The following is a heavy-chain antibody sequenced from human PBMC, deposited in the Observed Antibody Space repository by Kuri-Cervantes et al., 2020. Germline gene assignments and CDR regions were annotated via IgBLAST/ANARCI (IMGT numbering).Heavy chain of an antibody. CDR2: INHSGST. Sequence: GSLRLSCAVSGGSISSSNWWSWVRQPPGKGLEWIGEINHSGSTNYNPSLKSRVTISVDTSKNQFSLKLSSVTAADTAVYYCARGELNSRRAFDIWGQGTMVTVSS. J-gene: IGHJ3*02. CDR3: ARGELNSRRAFDI. V-gene: IGHV4-4*02. CDR1: GGSISSSNW. D-gene: IGHD1-7*01.